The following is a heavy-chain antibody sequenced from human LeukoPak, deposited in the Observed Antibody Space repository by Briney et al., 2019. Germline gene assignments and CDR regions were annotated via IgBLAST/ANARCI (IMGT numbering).Heavy chain of an antibody. CDR2: ISSSSSYI. D-gene: IGHD3-10*01. V-gene: IGHV3-21*01. Sequence: TGGSLRLSCAASGFTFSSYSMNWVRQAPGKGLEWVSSISSSSSYIYYADSVKGRFTISRDNAKNSLYLQMNSLRAEDTAVYYCARDWFGEFNDAFDIWGQGTMVTVSS. J-gene: IGHJ3*02. CDR1: GFTFSSYS. CDR3: ARDWFGEFNDAFDI.